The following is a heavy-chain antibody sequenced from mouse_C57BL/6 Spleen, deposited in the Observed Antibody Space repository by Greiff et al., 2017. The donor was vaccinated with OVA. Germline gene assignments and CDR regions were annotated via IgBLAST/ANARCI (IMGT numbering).Heavy chain of an antibody. V-gene: IGHV1-52*01. D-gene: IGHD3-2*02. Sequence: QVQLQQPGAELVRPGSSVKLSCKASGYTFTSYWMHWVKQRPIQGLEWIGNIDPSDSETHYNQKFKDKATLTVDKSSSTAYMQLSSLTSEDSAVYYCERSMELRRENYFDYWGQGTTLTVSS. CDR1: GYTFTSYW. CDR3: ERSMELRRENYFDY. CDR2: IDPSDSET. J-gene: IGHJ2*01.